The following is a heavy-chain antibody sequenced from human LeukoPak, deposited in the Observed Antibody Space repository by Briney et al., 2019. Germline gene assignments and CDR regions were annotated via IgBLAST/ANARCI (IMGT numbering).Heavy chain of an antibody. CDR3: ARGITFGGLTPFFDY. CDR2: IYTNENT. CDR1: GASISSYC. D-gene: IGHD3-16*01. Sequence: PSDTLSLTWTVSGASISSYCWSWIRPPAGEGLGWIGRIYTNENTNYNPSLKSRLTMSVDTSKNQFSLKRNSVTAADTAVYYCARGITFGGLTPFFDYWGQGTLGTVSS. V-gene: IGHV4-4*07. J-gene: IGHJ4*02.